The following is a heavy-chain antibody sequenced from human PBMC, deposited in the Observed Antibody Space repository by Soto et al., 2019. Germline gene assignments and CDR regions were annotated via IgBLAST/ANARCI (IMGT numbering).Heavy chain of an antibody. J-gene: IGHJ6*02. V-gene: IGHV3-64D*06. Sequence: PGGSLRLSCSASGFTFSSCAMHWVRQAAGKGLEYVSGISSNGAATYYAESVKDRFIISRDNSRNTLILQVNSLTGEDTAVYYCIKDRRSTRRAMDVWGQGTTVTVSS. CDR3: IKDRRSTRRAMDV. CDR2: ISSNGAAT. CDR1: GFTFSSCA. D-gene: IGHD2-2*01.